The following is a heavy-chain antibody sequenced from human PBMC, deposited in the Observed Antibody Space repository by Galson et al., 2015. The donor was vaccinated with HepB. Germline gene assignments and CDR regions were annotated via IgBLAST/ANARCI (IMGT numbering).Heavy chain of an antibody. Sequence: SVKVSCKASGGTFSSYAISWVRQAPGQGLEWMGRIIPILGIANYAQKFQGRVTITADKSTSTAYMELSSLRSEDTAVYYCASAPGYYDILTGYLWAYYFDYWGQGTLVTVSS. CDR2: IIPILGIA. CDR1: GGTFSSYA. D-gene: IGHD3-9*01. V-gene: IGHV1-69*04. J-gene: IGHJ4*02. CDR3: ASAPGYYDILTGYLWAYYFDY.